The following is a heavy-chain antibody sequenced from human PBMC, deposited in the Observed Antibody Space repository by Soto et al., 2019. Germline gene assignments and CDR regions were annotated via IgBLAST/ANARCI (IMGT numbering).Heavy chain of an antibody. J-gene: IGHJ4*02. CDR2: ISGSGGST. D-gene: IGHD3-3*01. V-gene: IGHV3-23*01. Sequence: PGGSLRLSCAASGFTFSSYAMSWVRQAPGKGLEWVSAISGSGGSTYYADSVKGRFTISRDNSKNTLYLQMNSLGAEDTAVYYCAKPHAPIFGVAYFDYWGQGTLVTVSS. CDR1: GFTFSSYA. CDR3: AKPHAPIFGVAYFDY.